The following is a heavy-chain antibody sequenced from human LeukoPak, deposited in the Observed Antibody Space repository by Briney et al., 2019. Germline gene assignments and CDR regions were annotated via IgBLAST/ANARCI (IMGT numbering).Heavy chain of an antibody. J-gene: IGHJ6*02. CDR2: MNKDGSEE. V-gene: IGHV3-7*03. D-gene: IGHD1/OR15-1a*01. CDR3: ARNNDMDV. Sequence: GGSLRLSCAASGFILSNHLMTWVRQAPGKGPEWVANMNKDGSEEYYVDSVKGRFTIFKDTAKNSLYLQMNNLRVEDTALYYCARNNDMDVWGQGTTVVVSS. CDR1: GFILSNHL.